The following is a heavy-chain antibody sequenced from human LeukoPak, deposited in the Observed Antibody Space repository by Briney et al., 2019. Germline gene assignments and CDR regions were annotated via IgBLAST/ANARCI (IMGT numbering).Heavy chain of an antibody. CDR3: ARDPNGDYIGAFEF. CDR2: ITSGAP. CDR1: GFTFSAYA. Sequence: GGSLRLSCAASGFTFSAYAVMWVRQAPGQGLEWVSAITSGAPRYADSVKGRFTISRDNSKNMLYLQMNSLRAGDTARYFCARDPNGDYIGAFEFWGQGTGVTVSS. J-gene: IGHJ3*01. V-gene: IGHV3-23*01. D-gene: IGHD4-17*01.